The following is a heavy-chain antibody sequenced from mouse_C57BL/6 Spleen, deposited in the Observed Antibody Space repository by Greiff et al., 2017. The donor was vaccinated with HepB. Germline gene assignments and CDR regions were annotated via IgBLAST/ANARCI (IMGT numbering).Heavy chain of an antibody. CDR1: GYSITSGYY. Sequence: ESGPGLVKPSQSLSLTCSVTGYSITSGYYWNWIRQFPGNKLEWMGYISYDGSNNYNPSLKNRISITRDTSKNQFFLKLNSVTTEDTATYYCARGITFFDYWGQGTTLTVSS. CDR2: ISYDGSN. CDR3: ARGITFFDY. J-gene: IGHJ2*01. V-gene: IGHV3-6*01. D-gene: IGHD1-1*01.